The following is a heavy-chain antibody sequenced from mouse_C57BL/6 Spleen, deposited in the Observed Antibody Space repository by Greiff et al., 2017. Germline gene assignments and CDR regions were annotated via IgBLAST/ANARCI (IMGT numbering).Heavy chain of an antibody. D-gene: IGHD3-1*01. CDR3: TSKRGYDDPYYAMDY. V-gene: IGHV1-15*01. J-gene: IGHJ4*01. Sequence: LVESGAELVRPGASVTLSCTASGYTFNDYEMHWVKQTPVHGLEWIGAIDPETGGTAYTPKFQGKAIMTADTSSNTAYLELRSLTSEDSAVYYRTSKRGYDDPYYAMDYWGQGTSVTVSS. CDR1: GYTFNDYE. CDR2: IDPETGGT.